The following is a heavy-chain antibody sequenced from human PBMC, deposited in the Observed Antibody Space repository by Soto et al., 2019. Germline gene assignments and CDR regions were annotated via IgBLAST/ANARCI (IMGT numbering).Heavy chain of an antibody. J-gene: IGHJ3*01. Sequence: EVQLVESGGGLVRPGGSLRLSCGGSGFTFSSYEMHWVRQAPGKGLEWLSYISTSVTTTHYADSVKGRFTISRDNAKNSLSLQMNSLRAEDTALYYCARGKQPDAFDVWGQGTRVTVSS. CDR2: ISTSVTTT. CDR3: ARGKQPDAFDV. V-gene: IGHV3-48*03. CDR1: GFTFSSYE. D-gene: IGHD5-18*01.